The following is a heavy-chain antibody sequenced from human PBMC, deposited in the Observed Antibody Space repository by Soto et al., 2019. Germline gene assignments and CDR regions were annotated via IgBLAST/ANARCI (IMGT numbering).Heavy chain of an antibody. J-gene: IGHJ4*02. V-gene: IGHV4-39*01. Sequence: PSETLSLTCTVSGGSISSSSYYWGWIRQPPGKGLEWIGSIYYSGSTYYNPSLKSRVTISVDTSKNQFSLKLSSVTAADTAVDSRFYFDCWGQGTPVTVSS. CDR3: FYFDC. CDR1: GGSISSSSYY. CDR2: IYYSGST.